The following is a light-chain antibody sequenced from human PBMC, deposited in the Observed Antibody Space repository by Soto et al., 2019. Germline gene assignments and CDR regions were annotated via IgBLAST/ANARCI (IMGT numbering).Light chain of an antibody. J-gene: IGKJ1*01. CDR1: QSISSG. CDR3: HQFNSYSPGA. Sequence: IEVTQSPSTLSASVGDRVTITCRASQSISSGLAWYQQKPGKAPKLLIYDASSLESGVPSRFSGSGSGTEFTLTISSLQPDDFAAYYCHQFNSYSPGAFGQGTKVDIK. CDR2: DAS. V-gene: IGKV1-5*01.